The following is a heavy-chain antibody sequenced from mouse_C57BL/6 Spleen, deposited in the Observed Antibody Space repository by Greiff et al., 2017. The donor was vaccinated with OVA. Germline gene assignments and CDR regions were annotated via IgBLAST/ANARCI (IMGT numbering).Heavy chain of an antibody. CDR1: GYSITSGYY. Sequence: DVQLQESGPGLVKPSQSLSLTCSVTGYSITSGYYWNWIRQFPGNKLEWMGYISYDGSNNYNPSLKNRISITRDTSKNQFFLKLNSVTTEDTATYYCARGDGNRHDYWGQGTTLTVSS. V-gene: IGHV3-6*01. CDR2: ISYDGSN. CDR3: ARGDGNRHDY. J-gene: IGHJ2*01. D-gene: IGHD2-1*01.